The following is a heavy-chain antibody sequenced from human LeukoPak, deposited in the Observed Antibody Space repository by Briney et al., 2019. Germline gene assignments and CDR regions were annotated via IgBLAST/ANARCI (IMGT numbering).Heavy chain of an antibody. D-gene: IGHD4-23*01. J-gene: IGHJ6*03. CDR2: IIPIFGTA. Sequence: SVKVSCKASGGTFSSYAICWVRQAPGQGLEWMGGIIPIFGTANYAQKFQGRVTITTDESTSTAYMELSSLRSEDTAVYYCARGVTPYYYMDVWGKGTTVTVSS. CDR1: GGTFSSYA. V-gene: IGHV1-69*05. CDR3: ARGVTPYYYMDV.